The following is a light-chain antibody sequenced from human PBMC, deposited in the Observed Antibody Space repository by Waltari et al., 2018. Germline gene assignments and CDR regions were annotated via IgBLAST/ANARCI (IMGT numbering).Light chain of an antibody. V-gene: IGKV1-39*01. J-gene: IGKJ1*01. CDR1: QSIDIY. CDR2: AAT. Sequence: TCRTSQSIDIYLQWYQQKAGKAPRLLIYAATHLQNGVPSRFSGSGSETDFTLTSSSLQPEDFATYYCQQSYSTRWTFGQGTVVELK. CDR3: QQSYSTRWT.